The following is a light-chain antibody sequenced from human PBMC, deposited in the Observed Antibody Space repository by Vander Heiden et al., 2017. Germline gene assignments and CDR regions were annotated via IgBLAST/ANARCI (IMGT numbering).Light chain of an antibody. CDR2: GAS. V-gene: IGKV3-20*01. CDR1: QSVRSSY. J-gene: IGKJ2*03. Sequence: EIVLTQSPGPLSLSPGERATLSCRASQSVRSSYLAWYQQKPGQAPRLLIYGASSRATAIPDRSSGSGSGTDFTLRISRLAPADITVYYSQEDWNSPYSLGPWIRMEIQ. CDR3: QEDWNSPYS.